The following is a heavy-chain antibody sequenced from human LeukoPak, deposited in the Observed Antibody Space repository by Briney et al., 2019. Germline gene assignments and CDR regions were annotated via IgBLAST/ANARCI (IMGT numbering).Heavy chain of an antibody. J-gene: IGHJ4*02. V-gene: IGHV4-4*07. CDR1: GGSIKSYY. CDR3: ARVADRFGYNYGIDEYFDY. Sequence: SETLSLTCTASGGSIKSYYRSWIRQPAGEGLEWLGHIYASGTTNYNPSLNSRVTMSVDTFKNQFSLRLASVTAADTAVYYCARVADRFGYNYGIDEYFDYWGQGTLVTVSS. D-gene: IGHD5-18*01. CDR2: IYASGTT.